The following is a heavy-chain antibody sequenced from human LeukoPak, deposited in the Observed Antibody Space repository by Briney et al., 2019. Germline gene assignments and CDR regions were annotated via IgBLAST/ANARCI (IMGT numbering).Heavy chain of an antibody. CDR3: AKDFCGGDWLYYYGMDV. D-gene: IGHD2-21*02. Sequence: PGGSLRLSCAASGFTFSSYGMHWVRQAPGKGLEWVAVISYDGSNKYYADSVKGRFTISRDNSKNTLYLQMNSLRAEDTAVYYCAKDFCGGDWLYYYGMDVWGQGTTVTVSS. J-gene: IGHJ6*02. CDR1: GFTFSSYG. CDR2: ISYDGSNK. V-gene: IGHV3-30*18.